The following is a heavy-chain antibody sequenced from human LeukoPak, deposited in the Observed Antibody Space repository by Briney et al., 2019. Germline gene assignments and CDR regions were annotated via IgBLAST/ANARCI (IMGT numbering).Heavy chain of an antibody. V-gene: IGHV3-48*04. CDR1: GFTFSDYR. D-gene: IGHD3-22*01. J-gene: IGHJ4*02. Sequence: GGSLRLSCAASGFTFSDYRMSWVRQAPGRGLEWVSSITNSSSNLYYADSVKGRFTISRHNAKNSLFLQMNSLRAEDAAVYFCVRDWGYWGQGTLVPVSS. CDR2: ITNSSSNL. CDR3: VRDWGY.